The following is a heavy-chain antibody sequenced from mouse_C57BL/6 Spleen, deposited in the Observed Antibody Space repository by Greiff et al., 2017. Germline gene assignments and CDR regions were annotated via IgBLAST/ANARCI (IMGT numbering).Heavy chain of an antibody. CDR1: GYTFTDYE. D-gene: IGHD1-1*01. CDR2: IDPETGGT. Sequence: QVQLKESGAELVRPGASVTLSCKASGYTFTDYEMHWVKQTPVHGLEWIGAIDPETGGTAYNQKFKGKAILTADKSSSTAYMELRSLTSEDSAVYYCTRRIITTVGLDYWGQGTTLTVSS. J-gene: IGHJ2*01. CDR3: TRRIITTVGLDY. V-gene: IGHV1-15*01.